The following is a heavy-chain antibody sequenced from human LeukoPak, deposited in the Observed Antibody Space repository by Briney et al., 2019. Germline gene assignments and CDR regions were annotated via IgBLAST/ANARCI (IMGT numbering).Heavy chain of an antibody. D-gene: IGHD2-15*01. CDR1: GGSISSSSYY. J-gene: IGHJ4*02. CDR2: IYYSGST. CDR3: ARSFYCSGGSCHNDY. Sequence: KSSETLSLTCTVSGGSISSSSYYWGWIRQPPGKGLEWIGSIYYSGSTYYNPSLKSRVTISVDTSKNQFSLKLSSVTAADTAVYYCARSFYCSGGSCHNDYWGQGTLVTVSS. V-gene: IGHV4-39*07.